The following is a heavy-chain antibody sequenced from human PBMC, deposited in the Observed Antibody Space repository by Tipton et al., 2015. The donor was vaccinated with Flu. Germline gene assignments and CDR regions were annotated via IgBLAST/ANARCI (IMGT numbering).Heavy chain of an antibody. J-gene: IGHJ4*02. CDR2: ISSSGSS. V-gene: IGHV4-59*01. D-gene: IGHD6-19*01. CDR1: GDSISSFY. CDR3: ARSSRGWYRAMFD. Sequence: LRLSCSVSGDSISSFYWSWIRQPPGKGLEWIAYISSSGSSNYNPSLKSRITVSVDTSKNQFSLILSSVTAADTAVYYCARSSRGWYRAMFDWGQGTLVTVSS.